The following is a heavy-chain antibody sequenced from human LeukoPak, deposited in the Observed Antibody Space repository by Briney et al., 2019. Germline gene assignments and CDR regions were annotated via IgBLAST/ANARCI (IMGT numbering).Heavy chain of an antibody. CDR2: MNPNSGNT. V-gene: IGHV1-8*01. Sequence: GASVKVSCKASGYTFTNYDINWVRQATGQGLEWMGWMNPNSGNTGYAQKFQGRVTMTRNTSISTAYMELSSLRSEDTAVYYCARKGYYYDSSGYYYYYYGMDVWGQGTTVTVSS. CDR1: GYTFTNYD. D-gene: IGHD3-22*01. CDR3: ARKGYYYDSSGYYYYYYGMDV. J-gene: IGHJ6*02.